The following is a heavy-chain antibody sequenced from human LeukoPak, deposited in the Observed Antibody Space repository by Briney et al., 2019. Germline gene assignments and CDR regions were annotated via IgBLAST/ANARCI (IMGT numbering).Heavy chain of an antibody. CDR2: ISSSSSYI. Sequence: GGSLRLSCAASGFTFSSYSMNWVRQAPGKGLEWVSSISSSSSYIYYADSVKGRFTISRDNAKNSLYLQMNSLRAEDTAAYYCARCPGEMATFDYWGQGTLVTVSS. CDR1: GFTFSSYS. V-gene: IGHV3-21*01. CDR3: ARCPGEMATFDY. D-gene: IGHD5-24*01. J-gene: IGHJ4*02.